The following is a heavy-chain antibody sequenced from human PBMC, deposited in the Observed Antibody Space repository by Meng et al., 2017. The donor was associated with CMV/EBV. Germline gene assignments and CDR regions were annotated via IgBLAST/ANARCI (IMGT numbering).Heavy chain of an antibody. Sequence: QGQLVQFGAWVKKPAASVKFPCKASGYTFTGYYMHWVRQDPGQGLEWMGWINPNSGGTNYEQKFQGRVTMTRDTSISTAYMELSRLRSDDAAVYYCARDDGSLDYWGQGTLVTVSS. D-gene: IGHD2-15*01. CDR2: INPNSGGT. CDR3: ARDDGSLDY. CDR1: GYTFTGYY. J-gene: IGHJ4*02. V-gene: IGHV1-2*02.